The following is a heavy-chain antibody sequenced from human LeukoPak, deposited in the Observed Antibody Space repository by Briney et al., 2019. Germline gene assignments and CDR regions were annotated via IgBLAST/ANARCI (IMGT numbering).Heavy chain of an antibody. CDR3: ASGINYRVDY. J-gene: IGHJ4*02. V-gene: IGHV3-30-3*01. D-gene: IGHD4-11*01. Sequence: GGSLRLSCAASEFTFSSYAMHWVRQAPGKGLEWVAVISYDGSNKYYADSVKGRFTISRDNSKNTLYLQMNSLRVEDTAVYYCASGINYRVDYWGQGTLVTVSS. CDR1: EFTFSSYA. CDR2: ISYDGSNK.